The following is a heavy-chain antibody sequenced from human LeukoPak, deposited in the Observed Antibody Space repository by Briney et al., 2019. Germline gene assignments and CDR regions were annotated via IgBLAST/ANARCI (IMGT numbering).Heavy chain of an antibody. J-gene: IGHJ5*02. Sequence: GGSLRLSCAASGFTFSSYTMNWVRQAPGKGLEWVSSITSSSSYIYYADSVKGRFTISRDNAKNSLCLQMNSLRAEDTAVYYCARGDHMTTVRFNWFDPWGQGTLVTVSS. CDR2: ITSSSSYI. CDR1: GFTFSSYT. CDR3: ARGDHMTTVRFNWFDP. V-gene: IGHV3-21*04. D-gene: IGHD4-11*01.